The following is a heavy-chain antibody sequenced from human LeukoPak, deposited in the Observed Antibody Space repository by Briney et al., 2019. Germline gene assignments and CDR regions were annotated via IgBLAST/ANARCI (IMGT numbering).Heavy chain of an antibody. D-gene: IGHD2-2*01. CDR1: GYSFTSYW. V-gene: IGHV5-51*01. Sequence: GESLKISGKGSGYSFTSYWIGWLRQMPGKGLEWMGIIYPGDSDTRYSPSFQGQVTISADKSISTAYLQWSSLKASDTAMYYCARRGGYSSSNSWSPGGWFDPWGQGTLVTVSS. CDR3: ARRGGYSSSNSWSPGGWFDP. CDR2: IYPGDSDT. J-gene: IGHJ5*02.